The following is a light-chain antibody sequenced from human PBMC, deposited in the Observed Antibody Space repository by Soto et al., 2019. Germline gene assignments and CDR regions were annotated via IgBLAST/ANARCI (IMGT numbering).Light chain of an antibody. CDR2: SNN. V-gene: IGLV1-44*01. CDR1: SSNIGRNT. Sequence: QSVLTQPPSTSGTPGQRVTISCSGSSSNIGRNTVNWYQHLPGTAPKLLIYSNNQRPSGVPDRFSGSKSGTSASLAISGLQSEDEADYYCAAWDDSLNGYVFGTGTKLTGL. CDR3: AAWDDSLNGYV. J-gene: IGLJ1*01.